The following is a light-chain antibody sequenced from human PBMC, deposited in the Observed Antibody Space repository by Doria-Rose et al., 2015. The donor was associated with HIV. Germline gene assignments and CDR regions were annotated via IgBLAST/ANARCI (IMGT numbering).Light chain of an antibody. J-gene: IGKJ1*01. V-gene: IGKV1-5*03. CDR1: QSISNW. CDR3: QHFDKYFSWT. CDR2: KAS. Sequence: DIRLTQSPSTLSASVGDRVTITCRASQSISNWLAWYQQKPGRAPKLLIYKASTLQSGVPSRFRGSGSGTEFTLTINSLQPDDFATYYCQHFDKYFSWTFGHGTKVDIK.